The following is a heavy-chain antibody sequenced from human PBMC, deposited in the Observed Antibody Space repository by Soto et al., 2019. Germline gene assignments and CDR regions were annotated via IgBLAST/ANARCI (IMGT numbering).Heavy chain of an antibody. Sequence: SETLSLTCTVSGGSISSSSYYWGWIRQPPGKGLEWIGSIYYSGSTYYNPSLKSRVTISVDTSKNQFSLKLSSVTAADTAVYYCARRRRNDYGDSYFDYWGQGTLVTVSS. CDR1: GGSISSSSYY. V-gene: IGHV4-39*01. J-gene: IGHJ4*02. CDR2: IYYSGST. CDR3: ARRRRNDYGDSYFDY. D-gene: IGHD4-17*01.